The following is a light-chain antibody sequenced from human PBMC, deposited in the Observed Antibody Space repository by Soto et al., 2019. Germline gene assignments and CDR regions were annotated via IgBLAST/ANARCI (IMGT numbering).Light chain of an antibody. CDR1: QRISTW. V-gene: IGKV1-5*01. CDR3: QQRSNWPPTIT. J-gene: IGKJ5*01. Sequence: DIQMTQSPSTLSASVGDRVTITCRASQRISTWLAWYQQKPGKVPKLLISDASTLDSGVPSRFRGSGFGTEFTLTINSLQPDDFAVYYCQQRSNWPPTITFGQGTRLEIK. CDR2: DAS.